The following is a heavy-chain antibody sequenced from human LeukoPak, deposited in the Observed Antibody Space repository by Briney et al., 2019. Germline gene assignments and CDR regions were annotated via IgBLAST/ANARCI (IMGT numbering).Heavy chain of an antibody. Sequence: PSETLSLTCAGYGGPFSGYYLSWIRQPPGKGLEWIGEINHSGSTNYNPSLKSRVTMSVDTSKNQFSLKLSSVTAADTAVYYCARGVDGAYWGQGTLVTVSS. D-gene: IGHD3-16*01. V-gene: IGHV4-34*01. CDR2: INHSGST. CDR1: GGPFSGYY. J-gene: IGHJ4*02. CDR3: ARGVDGAY.